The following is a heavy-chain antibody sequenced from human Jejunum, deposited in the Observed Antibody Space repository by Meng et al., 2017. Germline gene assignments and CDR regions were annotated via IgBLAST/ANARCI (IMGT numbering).Heavy chain of an antibody. CDR1: GFIFTSDG. CDR3: AKVSVGATSVKN. CDR2: ISCYNLKT. V-gene: IGHV1-18*01. D-gene: IGHD1-26*01. Sequence: QGKLVHVGAEVKQPRPSVTVSCQASGFIFTSDGISWVRHAHLQGLGWMGWISCYNLKTDYGQKIKGRVTMTTDTSTDTAYMELRSLRSDDTAFYYWAKVSVGATSVKNWGKGTLVTVSS. J-gene: IGHJ1*01.